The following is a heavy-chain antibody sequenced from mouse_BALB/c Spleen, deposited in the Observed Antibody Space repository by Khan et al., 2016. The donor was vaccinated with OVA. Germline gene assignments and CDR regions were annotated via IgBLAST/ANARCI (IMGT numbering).Heavy chain of an antibody. CDR1: GYSITSDYA. CDR3: VMGRTY. J-gene: IGHJ3*01. Sequence: EVQLQESGPGLVKPSQSLSLTCTVTGYSITSDYAWSWIRQFPGNKLEWMGYISYSGSTSYNPSLKSRFSISRDTSKNQFFLQLNSVTTEDTATYYCVMGRTYWGQGTLVTVSA. D-gene: IGHD2-3*01. CDR2: ISYSGST. V-gene: IGHV3-2*02.